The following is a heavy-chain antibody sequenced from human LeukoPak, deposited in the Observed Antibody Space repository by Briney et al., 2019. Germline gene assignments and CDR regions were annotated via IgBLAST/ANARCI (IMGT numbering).Heavy chain of an antibody. CDR1: GFTFSSYA. CDR3: ARGDWGIVVVVAASAAFDI. D-gene: IGHD2-15*01. Sequence: GRSLRLSCAASGFTFSSYAMHWVRQAPGKGLEWVAVISYDGSNKYYADSVKGRFTISRDNSKNTVYLQMNSLRAEDTAVYYCARGDWGIVVVVAASAAFDIRGQGTMVTVSS. J-gene: IGHJ3*02. CDR2: ISYDGSNK. V-gene: IGHV3-30*04.